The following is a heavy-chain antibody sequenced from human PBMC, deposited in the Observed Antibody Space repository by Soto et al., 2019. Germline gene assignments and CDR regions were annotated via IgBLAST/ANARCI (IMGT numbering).Heavy chain of an antibody. J-gene: IGHJ4*02. CDR3: PKGRTFFAF. V-gene: IGHV3-23*01. CDR2: ISDGDGAT. Sequence: EVHLLESGGGLVQPGGSLRLSCAASGFAFSDYAMTWVRQAPGKGLEWVSDISDGDGATHYADSVKGRFTISRDDSKNPLYLQMDSLRPEDAAVFSFPKGRTFFAFWGQGPLVTVSS. CDR1: GFAFSDYA.